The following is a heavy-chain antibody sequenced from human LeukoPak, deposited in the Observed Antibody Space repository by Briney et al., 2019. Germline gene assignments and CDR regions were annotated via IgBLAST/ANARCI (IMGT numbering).Heavy chain of an antibody. CDR1: GFTFSTYT. D-gene: IGHD2-15*01. CDR3: ARDLVVVVAATRKKIYYYYGMDV. CDR2: MSGSDDYI. Sequence: GGSLRLSCAASGFTFSTYTMSWVRQAPGKGLEWVSAMSGSDDYIYYADSVKGRFTISGDNSKNTLYLQMNSLRAEDTAVYYCARDLVVVVAATRKKIYYYYGMDVWGQGTTVTVSS. J-gene: IGHJ6*02. V-gene: IGHV3-23*01.